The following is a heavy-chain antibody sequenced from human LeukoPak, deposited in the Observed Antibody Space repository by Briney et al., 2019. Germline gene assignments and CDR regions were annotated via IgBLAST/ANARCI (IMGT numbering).Heavy chain of an antibody. D-gene: IGHD2-8*01. V-gene: IGHV3-48*04. CDR3: ARDPPECPNASCLLGLDH. CDR2: ISQSSGAK. Sequence: GGSLRLSCVASGFIFSSHSLNWVRQTPGKGLEWVSYISQSSGAKYYADSVKGRFTISRDNTKDSLYLQMSSLRPEDTAVYYCARDPPECPNASCLLGLDHWGPGTLVTVS. CDR1: GFIFSSHS. J-gene: IGHJ4*02.